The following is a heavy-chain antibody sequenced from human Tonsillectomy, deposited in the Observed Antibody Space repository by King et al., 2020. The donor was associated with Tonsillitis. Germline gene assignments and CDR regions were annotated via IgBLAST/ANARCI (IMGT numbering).Heavy chain of an antibody. CDR2: IRYDGGNE. J-gene: IGHJ4*02. CDR1: GFTFSSYG. CDR3: AKDPYHYDHSGYPYFDY. V-gene: IGHV3-30*02. D-gene: IGHD3-22*01. Sequence: VQLVESGGGVVQPGGSLRLSCAASGFTFSSYGMHWVRQAPGKGLEWVAFIRYDGGNEYYADSVKGRFTISRDNSKNTLYLQMNSLRADDTAVYYCAKDPYHYDHSGYPYFDYWGQGTLVTVSS.